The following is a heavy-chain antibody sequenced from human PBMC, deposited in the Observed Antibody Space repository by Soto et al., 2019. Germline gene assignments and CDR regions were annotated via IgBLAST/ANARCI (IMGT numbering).Heavy chain of an antibody. V-gene: IGHV3-53*02. J-gene: IGHJ4*02. CDR2: IYSGGST. CDR3: AGERPRGRQGFDY. CDR1: GFTVSSNY. D-gene: IGHD1-26*01. Sequence: EVQLVETGGGLIQPGGSLRLSCAASGFTVSSNYMSWVRQAPGKGLEWVSVIYSGGSTFYADSVKGRFTISRDNSKNTLYLQMNSLRAEDTAVYYCAGERPRGRQGFDYWGQGTLVTVSS.